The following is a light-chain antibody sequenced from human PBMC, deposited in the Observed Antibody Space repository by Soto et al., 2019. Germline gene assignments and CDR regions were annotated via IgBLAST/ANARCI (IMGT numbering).Light chain of an antibody. CDR2: DND. J-gene: IGLJ1*01. CDR3: GTWDSSLGSYV. CDR1: SSNIRNNY. V-gene: IGLV1-51*01. Sequence: QSVLTQPPSVSAAPGQKVTISCSGSSSNIRNNYVSWYQQLPGTAPKLLIYDNDKRPSRIPDRFSGSKSGTSATLGITGLQTGDEADYYCGTWDSSLGSYVFGTGTKVTVL.